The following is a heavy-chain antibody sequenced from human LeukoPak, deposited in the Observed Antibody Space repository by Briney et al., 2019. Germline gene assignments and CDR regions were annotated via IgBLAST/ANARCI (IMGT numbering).Heavy chain of an antibody. CDR3: ARGWSPIRGVTRFDY. CDR2: IYYSGST. V-gene: IGHV4-59*11. D-gene: IGHD3-10*01. CDR1: GGSISSHY. J-gene: IGHJ4*02. Sequence: SETLSLTCTVSGGSISSHYWSWIRQPPGKGLEWIGTIYYSGSTYYNPSLKSRVTISVDTSKNQFSLRLSSVTAADTAVYYCARGWSPIRGVTRFDYWGQGTLVTVSS.